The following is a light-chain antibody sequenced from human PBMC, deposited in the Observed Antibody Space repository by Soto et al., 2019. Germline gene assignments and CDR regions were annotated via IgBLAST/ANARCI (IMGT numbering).Light chain of an antibody. CDR1: QSVSSTY. CDR2: GAS. V-gene: IGKV3-20*01. J-gene: IGKJ1*01. Sequence: IVLRQSPGTLSLSPGERATLSCRASQSVSSTYLAWYQQKPGQAPRLLIYGASSRATGIPDRFSGSGSGTDFTLTISRLEPEDFAVFYCQQYSSSPRTFGQGTKVDIK. CDR3: QQYSSSPRT.